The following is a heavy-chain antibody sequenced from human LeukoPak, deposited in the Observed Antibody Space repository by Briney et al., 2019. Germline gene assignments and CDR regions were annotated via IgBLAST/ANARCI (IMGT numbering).Heavy chain of an antibody. J-gene: IGHJ4*02. V-gene: IGHV4-59*01. CDR2: IYYGGT. D-gene: IGHD5-24*01. CDR1: GGSIATYY. Sequence: SETLSLTCTVSGGSIATYYWSWIRQSPGKGLEWIAYIYYGGTNYNPSPKSRVTISVDTSKNQFSLNLRSATAADTAVYYCARGDGYNSGYFEYWGQGTLVTVSS. CDR3: ARGDGYNSGYFEY.